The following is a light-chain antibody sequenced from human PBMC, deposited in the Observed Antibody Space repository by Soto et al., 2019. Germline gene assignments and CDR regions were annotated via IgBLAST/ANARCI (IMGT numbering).Light chain of an antibody. CDR3: QQYGSSLYT. V-gene: IGKV3-20*01. Sequence: EIVLTQSPGTLSLSPGERATLSCRASQSVSSSYLARYQQKPGQAPRLLIYGASSRATGIPDRFSGSGSGTDFTLTISRLEPEDFAVYYCQQYGSSLYTFGQGIKLEIK. CDR1: QSVSSSY. J-gene: IGKJ2*01. CDR2: GAS.